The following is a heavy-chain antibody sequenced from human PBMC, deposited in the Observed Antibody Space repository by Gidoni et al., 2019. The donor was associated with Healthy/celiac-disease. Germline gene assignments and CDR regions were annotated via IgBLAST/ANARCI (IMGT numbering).Heavy chain of an antibody. CDR2: IVVGSGNT. CDR1: GFTFTSSA. V-gene: IGHV1-58*01. Sequence: QMQLVQSGPEVQKPGTSVTVSCKASGFTFTSSAVQWVRQARGQRLEWIGWIVVGSGNTNYAQKFQERVTITRDMSTSTAYMELSSLRSEDTAVYYCAAMYYYDSSGYYWGQGTLVTVSS. D-gene: IGHD3-22*01. J-gene: IGHJ4*02. CDR3: AAMYYYDSSGYY.